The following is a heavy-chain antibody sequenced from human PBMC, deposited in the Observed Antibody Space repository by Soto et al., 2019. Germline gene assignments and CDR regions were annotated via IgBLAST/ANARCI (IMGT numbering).Heavy chain of an antibody. CDR3: AREVVAPDFYYLDF. J-gene: IGHJ4*02. CDR2: ISNNGRST. V-gene: IGHV3-74*01. Sequence: EVQLVESGGGLVQPGGSLRVSCAASGFSFGDPYMHWVRQTPGKGLVWVSRISNNGRSTFYADSVKGRFTISRDDAKKMVFLQMSSLRAEDTAVYFCAREVVAPDFYYLDFWGRGTLVTVSS. CDR1: GFSFGDPY. D-gene: IGHD2-21*02.